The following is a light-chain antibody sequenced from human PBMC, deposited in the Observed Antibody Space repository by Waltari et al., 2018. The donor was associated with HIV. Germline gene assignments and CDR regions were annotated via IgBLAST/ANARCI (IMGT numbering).Light chain of an antibody. CDR1: SSDVGFYHY. V-gene: IGLV2-14*01. CDR2: EVS. Sequence: QSALTQPASVSGSPGQSITISCTGTSSDVGFYHYVSWYQPHPGKAPKLMIYEVSNRPSGVSNRFSGSKSGNTASLTISGLQAEDEADYYCSSFTSSSTLVFGGGTKVTVL. J-gene: IGLJ3*02. CDR3: SSFTSSSTLV.